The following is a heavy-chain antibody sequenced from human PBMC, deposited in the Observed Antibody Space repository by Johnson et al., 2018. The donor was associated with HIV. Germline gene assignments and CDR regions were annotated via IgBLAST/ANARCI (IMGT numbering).Heavy chain of an antibody. CDR2: LSSSGSII. CDR3: AAGGRTEAGA. V-gene: IGHV3-11*04. Sequence: QVQLVESGGGVVQPGGSLRLSCAASGFTFSDYYMSWIRQAPGKGLARVSYLSSSGSIIYYADSVKGRFTLSRDNDKKSLYLQMNSRRAEDTAVYDCAAGGRTEAGAWGQGTMVTVSS. J-gene: IGHJ3*01. D-gene: IGHD3-16*01. CDR1: GFTFSDYY.